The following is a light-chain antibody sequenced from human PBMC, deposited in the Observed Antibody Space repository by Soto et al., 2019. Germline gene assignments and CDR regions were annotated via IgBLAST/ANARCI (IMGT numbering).Light chain of an antibody. Sequence: DIVLTQSPATLSLSPGERATLSCRASQSVGRYLAWYQQKPGQAPRLLIYDASTRASGIPARFSASGSRTDFTLTISSLEPEDFAIYYCQQRSIWPPRYTFGQGTKVDIK. CDR3: QQRSIWPPRYT. J-gene: IGKJ2*01. V-gene: IGKV3-11*01. CDR1: QSVGRY. CDR2: DAS.